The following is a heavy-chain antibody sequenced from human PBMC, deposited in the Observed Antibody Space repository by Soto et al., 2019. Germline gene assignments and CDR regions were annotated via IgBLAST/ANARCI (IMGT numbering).Heavy chain of an antibody. CDR1: GFTFSSYS. CDR3: ERDEGPLDIVVVPAAIDY. CDR2: ISSSSSTI. Sequence: GGSLRLSCAASGFTFSSYSMNWVRQAPGKGLEWVSYISSSSSTIYSADSVKGLFTISRDNAKNSMYLQMNSLRDEDAEVYYCERDEGPLDIVVVPAAIDYWGQGTLVTVSS. D-gene: IGHD2-2*01. V-gene: IGHV3-48*02. J-gene: IGHJ4*02.